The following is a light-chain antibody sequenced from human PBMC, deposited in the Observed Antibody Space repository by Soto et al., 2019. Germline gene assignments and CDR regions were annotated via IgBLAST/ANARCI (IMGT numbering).Light chain of an antibody. J-gene: IGKJ2*01. CDR2: GGT. Sequence: DIQMTQSPSSLSASVGDRVTITCRASQDIRNDLGWYQQRPGKAPKRLIYGGTSVHSGVPSRFSGSGSGTEFTLTIINLQPEDFATYFCLQHNSYPPTFGQGTKLEIK. V-gene: IGKV1-17*02. CDR1: QDIRND. CDR3: LQHNSYPPT.